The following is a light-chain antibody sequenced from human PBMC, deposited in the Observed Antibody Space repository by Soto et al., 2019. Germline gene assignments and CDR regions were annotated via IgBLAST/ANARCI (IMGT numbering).Light chain of an antibody. CDR1: QSVSSTY. CDR3: QQYGSSPPYT. Sequence: EIVLTQSPGTLSLSPGERATLSCRASQSVSSTYLAWYQQKPGQAPMLLLYGASSRATGIPDRFSGSGSGTDFTLTISRREPEEFAVYYCQQYGSSPPYTFGQGNKLEIK. J-gene: IGKJ2*01. CDR2: GAS. V-gene: IGKV3-20*01.